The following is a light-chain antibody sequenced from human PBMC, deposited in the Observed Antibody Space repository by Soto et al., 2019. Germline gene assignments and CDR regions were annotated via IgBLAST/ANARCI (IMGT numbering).Light chain of an antibody. CDR1: QSVTNSY. V-gene: IGKV3-20*01. CDR3: HQYARSPRT. CDR2: GAS. Sequence: EILLTQSPGTLSLSPGERATLSCRASQSVTNSYLAWYQQKLGQAPRLLIYGASSRATGIPDRFSGSGSGTDFTLTISRLETEDFAVYYCHQYARSPRTFGQGTKVEIK. J-gene: IGKJ1*01.